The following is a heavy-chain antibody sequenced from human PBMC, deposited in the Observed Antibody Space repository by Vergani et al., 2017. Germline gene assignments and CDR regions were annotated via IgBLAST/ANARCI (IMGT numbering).Heavy chain of an antibody. D-gene: IGHD3-22*01. V-gene: IGHV3-74*02. Sequence: EVQLVESGGGLVQPGGSLRLSCAASGFTFSSYEMNWVRQAPGKGLEWVSRINSDGSSTSYADSVKGRFTISRDNAKNTLYLQMNSLRAEDTAVYYCARPLPIYDSSGPIPWADAFDIWGQGTMVTVSS. J-gene: IGHJ3*02. CDR2: INSDGSST. CDR1: GFTFSSYE. CDR3: ARPLPIYDSSGPIPWADAFDI.